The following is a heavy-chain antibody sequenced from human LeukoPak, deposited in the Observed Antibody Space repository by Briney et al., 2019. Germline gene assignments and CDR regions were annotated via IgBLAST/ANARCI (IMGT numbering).Heavy chain of an antibody. CDR2: IIPIFGTA. Sequence: ASVKVSCTASGYTFTSFYMHWVRQAPGQGLEWMGGIIPIFGTANYAQKFQGRVTITADESTSTAYMELSSLRSEDTAVYYCARGGGYSYGYGYFDYWGQGTLVTVSS. CDR1: GYTFTSFY. J-gene: IGHJ4*02. D-gene: IGHD5-18*01. CDR3: ARGGGYSYGYGYFDY. V-gene: IGHV1-69*13.